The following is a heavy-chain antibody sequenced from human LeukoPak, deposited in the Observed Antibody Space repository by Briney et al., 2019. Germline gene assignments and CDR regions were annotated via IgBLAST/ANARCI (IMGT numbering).Heavy chain of an antibody. Sequence: PGGSLRLSCAASGFTFSGYWMSWVRQAPGKGLEWVANIKQDGNEKYFVDSVKGRFSISRDNAKNSLYLQMNSLRAEDTAVYYCAKDRPGLSAYMDVWGKGTTVTISS. CDR2: IKQDGNEK. D-gene: IGHD1-14*01. CDR1: GFTFSGYW. CDR3: AKDRPGLSAYMDV. V-gene: IGHV3-7*01. J-gene: IGHJ6*03.